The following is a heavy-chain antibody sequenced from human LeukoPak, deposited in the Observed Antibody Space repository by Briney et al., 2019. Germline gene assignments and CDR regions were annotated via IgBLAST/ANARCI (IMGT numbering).Heavy chain of an antibody. V-gene: IGHV4-4*09. CDR2: IYTSGST. CDR1: GGSISSYY. D-gene: IGHD5-12*01. J-gene: IGHJ6*03. Sequence: PSETLSLTCTVSGGSISSYYWSWLRQPPGKGLEWIGYIYTSGSTNYNPSLKSRVTISVDTSKNQFSLKLSSVTAADTAVYYCARQVRGYSGYDYYYYYYMDVWGKGTTVTVSS. CDR3: ARQVRGYSGYDYYYYYYMDV.